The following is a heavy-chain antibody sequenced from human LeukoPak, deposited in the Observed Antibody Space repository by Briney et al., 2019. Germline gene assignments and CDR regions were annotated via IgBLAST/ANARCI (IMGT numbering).Heavy chain of an antibody. CDR1: GYTFTGYY. Sequence: ASVKVSCKASGYTFTGYYMHWVRQAPGQGLEWMGWINPNSGGTNYAQKFQGRVTMTRDTSISTAYMELSRLRSDDTAVYYCARDGLYSYIYYYYYGMDVWGQGTTVTVSS. CDR2: INPNSGGT. J-gene: IGHJ6*02. D-gene: IGHD5-18*01. CDR3: ARDGLYSYIYYYYYGMDV. V-gene: IGHV1-2*02.